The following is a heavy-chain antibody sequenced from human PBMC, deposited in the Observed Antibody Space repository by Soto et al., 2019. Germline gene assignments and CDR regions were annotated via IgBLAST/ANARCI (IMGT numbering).Heavy chain of an antibody. V-gene: IGHV3-13*01. CDR1: GFTFTNYD. Sequence: PGGSLRLSCAASGFTFTNYDMHWVRQVTGKGLEWVSGITTAGDTYYPGSVKGRFTISREKAKNSLYLQMNSLSAGDTAVCYCARELRGGSYGMDVWGQGTTVTVSS. J-gene: IGHJ6*02. CDR2: ITTAGDT. CDR3: ARELRGGSYGMDV.